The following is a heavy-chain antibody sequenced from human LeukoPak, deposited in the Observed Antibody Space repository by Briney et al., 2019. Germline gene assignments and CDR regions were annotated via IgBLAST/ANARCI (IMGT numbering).Heavy chain of an antibody. V-gene: IGHV1-69*05. CDR3: ARDRSGFGELIPFDY. CDR2: IVPIFGTV. Sequence: SVKVSCKASGGTFSSYAISWVRQAPGQGLEWMGRIVPIFGTVNYAQKFQGRVTITTDESTSTAYMELSSLRSEDTAVYYCARDRSGFGELIPFDYWGQGTLVTVSS. D-gene: IGHD3-10*01. CDR1: GGTFSSYA. J-gene: IGHJ4*02.